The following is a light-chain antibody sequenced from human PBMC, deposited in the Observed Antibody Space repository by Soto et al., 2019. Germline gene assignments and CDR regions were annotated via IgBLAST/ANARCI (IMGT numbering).Light chain of an antibody. CDR1: QTVTRN. CDR2: GAS. Sequence: EIVLTQSPGTLSLSLGERPTLACRASQTVTRNYVAWHKQKTGQDTRLVIYGASTRDTDIPDRVSGSGSGTEFTLTISSLQSEDFAVYYCQQYNSWPRTFGQGTRLEIK. J-gene: IGKJ5*01. V-gene: IGKV3-15*01. CDR3: QQYNSWPRT.